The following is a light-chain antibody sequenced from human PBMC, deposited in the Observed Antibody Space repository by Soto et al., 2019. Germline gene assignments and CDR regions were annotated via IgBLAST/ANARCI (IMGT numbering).Light chain of an antibody. CDR1: QTIISW. Sequence: DIQMTQSPSTLSGSLGDRVTITCRASQTIISWLVWYQQKPGIAPKLLIYKASTLKSGVPSRFSGSGSGTEFTLTISSLQPDDFATYYCQNYSSYSEAFGQGTKV. V-gene: IGKV1-5*03. J-gene: IGKJ1*01. CDR2: KAS. CDR3: QNYSSYSEA.